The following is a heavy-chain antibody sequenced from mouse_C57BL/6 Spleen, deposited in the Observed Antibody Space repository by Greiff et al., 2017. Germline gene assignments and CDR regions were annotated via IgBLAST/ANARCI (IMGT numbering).Heavy chain of an antibody. CDR2: INYDGSST. V-gene: IGHV5-16*01. CDR1: GFTFSDYY. Sequence: EVKLVESEGGLVQPGSSMKLSCTASGFTFSDYYMAWVRQVPEKGLEWVANINYDGSSTYYLDSLKSRFIISRDNAKNILYLQMSSLKSEDTATYYCARLYYDPYFDYWGQGTTLTVSS. CDR3: ARLYYDPYFDY. D-gene: IGHD2-4*01. J-gene: IGHJ2*01.